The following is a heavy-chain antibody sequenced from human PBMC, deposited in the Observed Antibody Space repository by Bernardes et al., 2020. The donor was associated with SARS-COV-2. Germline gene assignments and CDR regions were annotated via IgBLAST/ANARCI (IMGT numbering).Heavy chain of an antibody. J-gene: IGHJ6*02. V-gene: IGHV3-30*03. CDR2: ISYDGSNK. CDR1: GFTFSSYG. CDR3: AGSQGVPAAPLHYGMDV. D-gene: IGHD2-2*01. Sequence: GGSLRLSCAASGFTFSSYGMHWVRQAPGKGLEWVAVISYDGSNKYYADSVKGRFTISRDNSKNTLYLQMNSLRAEDTAVYYCAGSQGVPAAPLHYGMDVWGQGTTVTVSS.